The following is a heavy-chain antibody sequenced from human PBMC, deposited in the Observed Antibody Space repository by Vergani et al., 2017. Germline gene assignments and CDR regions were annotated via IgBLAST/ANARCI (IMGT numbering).Heavy chain of an antibody. V-gene: IGHV4-59*11. Sequence: QVQLQESGPGLVKPSETLSLTCTVSGGSISSHYWSWIRQPPGKGLEWIGYIYYSGSTNYNPSRKSRVTISVDTSKNQFSLKLSSVTAADTAVYYCARQDYGDYGDYCDYWGQGTLVTVSS. CDR3: ARQDYGDYGDYCDY. CDR2: IYYSGST. CDR1: GGSISSHY. J-gene: IGHJ4*02. D-gene: IGHD4-17*01.